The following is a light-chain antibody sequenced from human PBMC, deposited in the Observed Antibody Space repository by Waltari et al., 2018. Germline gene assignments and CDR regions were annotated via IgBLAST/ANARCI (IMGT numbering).Light chain of an antibody. CDR2: DAS. J-gene: IGKJ5*01. Sequence: EIVLTQSPVTLSLSPGERATLSCRASQSVSTQLTWYQQKPGQAPRLLIYDASNRATGIPARFSGSGSGTDFTLTISSLEPEDFAVYYCQQFDELPITFGQGTRL. CDR1: QSVSTQ. V-gene: IGKV3-11*01. CDR3: QQFDELPIT.